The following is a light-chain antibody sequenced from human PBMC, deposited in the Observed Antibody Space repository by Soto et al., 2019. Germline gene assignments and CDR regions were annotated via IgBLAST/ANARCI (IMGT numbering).Light chain of an antibody. CDR1: SSEVGAYNY. V-gene: IGLV2-14*03. CDR3: CSYKSSSTLYV. J-gene: IGLJ1*01. Sequence: QSALTQPASVSGSPGQSITISCTGTSSEVGAYNYVSWYQLRPGKAPKLIIYDVTNRPAGISSRFSASKSGNTASLTISVLQAEDEADYYCCSYKSSSTLYVFGTGTKVTVL. CDR2: DVT.